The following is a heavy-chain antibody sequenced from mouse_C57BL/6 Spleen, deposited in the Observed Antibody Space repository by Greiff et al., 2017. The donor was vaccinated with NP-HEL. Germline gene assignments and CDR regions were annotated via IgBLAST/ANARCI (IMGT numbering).Heavy chain of an antibody. V-gene: IGHV1-85*01. Sequence: QVQLKQSGPELVKPGASVKLSCKASGYTFTSYDINWVKQRPGQGLEWIGWIYPRDGSTKYNEKFKGKATLTVDTSSSTAYMELHSLTSEDSAVYFCARSEDGYYWYFDVWGTGTTVTVSS. D-gene: IGHD2-3*01. CDR1: GYTFTSYD. J-gene: IGHJ1*03. CDR3: ARSEDGYYWYFDV. CDR2: IYPRDGST.